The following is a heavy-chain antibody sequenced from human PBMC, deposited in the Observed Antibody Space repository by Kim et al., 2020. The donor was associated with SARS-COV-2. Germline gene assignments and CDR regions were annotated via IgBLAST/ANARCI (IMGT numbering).Heavy chain of an antibody. D-gene: IGHD2-2*02. CDR1: GGTFSSYA. V-gene: IGHV1-69*04. J-gene: IGHJ6*03. Sequence: SVKVSCKASGGTFSSYAISWVRQAPGQGLEWMGRIIPILGIANYAQKFQGRVTITADKSTSTAYMELSSLRSEDTAVYYCARGPSCSSTSCYKAIRGSYYYYMDVWGKGTTVTVSS. CDR3: ARGPSCSSTSCYKAIRGSYYYYMDV. CDR2: IIPILGIA.